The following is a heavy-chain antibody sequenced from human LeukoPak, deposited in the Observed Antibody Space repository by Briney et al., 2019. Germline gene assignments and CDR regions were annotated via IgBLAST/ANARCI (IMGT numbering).Heavy chain of an antibody. D-gene: IGHD6-19*01. CDR2: ISYDGSNK. J-gene: IGHJ4*02. V-gene: IGHV3-30-3*01. CDR1: GFTFSSYA. CDR3: ARDSQWLVLRGYVDY. Sequence: PGGSLRLSCAASGFTFSSYAMHWVRQAPGKGLEWVAVISYDGSNKYYADSVKGRFTISRDNSKNTLYLQMNSLRAEDTAVYYCARDSQWLVLRGYVDYWGQGTLVTVSS.